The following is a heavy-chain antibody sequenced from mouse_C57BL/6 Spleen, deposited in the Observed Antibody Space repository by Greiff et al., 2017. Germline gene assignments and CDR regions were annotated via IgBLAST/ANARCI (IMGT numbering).Heavy chain of an antibody. CDR2: IDPENGDT. CDR1: GFNIKDDY. CDR3: TTGLLLRSYYFDY. D-gene: IGHD1-1*01. J-gene: IGHJ2*01. Sequence: VQLQQSGAELVRPGASVKLSCTASGFNIKDDYMHWVKQRPEQGLEWIGWIDPENGDTEYASKFQGKATITADTSSNTAYLQLSSLTSEDTAVYYCTTGLLLRSYYFDYWGQGTTLTVSS. V-gene: IGHV14-4*01.